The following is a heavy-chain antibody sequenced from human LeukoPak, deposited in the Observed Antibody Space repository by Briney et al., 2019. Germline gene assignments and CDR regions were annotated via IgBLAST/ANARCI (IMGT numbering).Heavy chain of an antibody. D-gene: IGHD3-9*01. CDR2: ISRGGSYI. CDR1: GFTFSTYI. CDR3: ARDQSTIRVGPTDNRYYYMDV. J-gene: IGHJ6*03. Sequence: GGSLRLSCAASGFTFSTYIMNWVRQAPGKGLEWVSSISRGGSYIYYADSVKGRFTISRDNAKNSLYLQMNSLRAEDTGVYYCARDQSTIRVGPTDNRYYYMDVWGIGTTVTVSS. V-gene: IGHV3-21*01.